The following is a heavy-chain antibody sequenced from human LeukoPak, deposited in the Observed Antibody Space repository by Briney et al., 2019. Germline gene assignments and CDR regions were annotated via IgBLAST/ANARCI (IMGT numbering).Heavy chain of an antibody. CDR1: GFTFSSYA. J-gene: IGHJ6*02. V-gene: IGHV3-23*01. CDR2: ISGSGGGT. CDR3: AKVLNQYYYYGMDV. Sequence: GGPLRLSCAASGFTFSSYAMSWVRQAPGKGLEWFSAISGSGGGTYYADSVKGRFTISRDNSTTTLYLQMSSLRAEDTAVYYCAKVLNQYYYYGMDVWGQGTTGTVSS. D-gene: IGHD1-14*01.